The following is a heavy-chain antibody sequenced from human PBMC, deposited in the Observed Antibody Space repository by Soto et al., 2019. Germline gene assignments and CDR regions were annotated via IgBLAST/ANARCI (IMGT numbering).Heavy chain of an antibody. Sequence: ASVKVSCKASGYTFTGYYMHWVRQAPGQGLQWMGWINPNSGGTNYAQKFQGWVTMTRDTSISTAYMELRSLRSDDTAVYYCARAYSSRWFFMEGMDVWGQGTTVTVSS. CDR1: GYTFTGYY. D-gene: IGHD6-13*01. CDR3: ARAYSSRWFFMEGMDV. J-gene: IGHJ6*02. V-gene: IGHV1-2*04. CDR2: INPNSGGT.